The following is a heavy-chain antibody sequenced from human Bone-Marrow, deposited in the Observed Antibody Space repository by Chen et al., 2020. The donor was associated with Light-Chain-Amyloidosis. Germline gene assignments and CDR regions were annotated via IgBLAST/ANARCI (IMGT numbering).Heavy chain of an antibody. Sequence: EVQLVESGGGLVKPGGSLRLSCVASGFTFSSYTMTWVRQTPGRGLEWVSSISRSSSHICYADAMRGRFTISRDNAKNSLYLQMNNLGAEDTAVYYCAGRGSYYYFDYWGQGILVTVSS. CDR2: ISRSSSHI. CDR3: AGRGSYYYFDY. CDR1: GFTFSSYT. V-gene: IGHV3-21*01. J-gene: IGHJ4*02. D-gene: IGHD1-26*01.